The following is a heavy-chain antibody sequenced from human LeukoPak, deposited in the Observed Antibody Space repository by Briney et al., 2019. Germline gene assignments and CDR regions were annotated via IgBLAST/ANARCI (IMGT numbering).Heavy chain of an antibody. D-gene: IGHD3-10*01. CDR3: ARERQDTIVHSGAFDI. V-gene: IGHV3-30-3*01. CDR2: IASDGSHT. Sequence: GGSLRLSCAASGFTFSTYFMHWVRQAPGKGLEWVAVIASDGSHTFYVESVKGRFTISRDNSKNTLYLQMNSLRAEDTAVYFCARERQDTIVHSGAFDIWGQGTMVTVSS. J-gene: IGHJ3*02. CDR1: GFTFSTYF.